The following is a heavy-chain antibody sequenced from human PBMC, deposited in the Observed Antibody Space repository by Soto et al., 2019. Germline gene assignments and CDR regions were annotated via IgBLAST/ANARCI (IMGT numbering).Heavy chain of an antibody. CDR1: GGSISTGGYY. V-gene: IGHV4-31*03. D-gene: IGHD1-26*01. CDR2: IYHSGMT. Sequence: QVQLQESGPGLVKPSQTLSLTCTVSGGSISTGGYYWSWIRQHPGRGLEWIGYIYHSGMTFSNPSLKSRLAKSIDPSKNKFSLKRSSVTAADTAVYYCATVRWELHDAFDIWDQGTMVTVSS. CDR3: ATVRWELHDAFDI. J-gene: IGHJ3*02.